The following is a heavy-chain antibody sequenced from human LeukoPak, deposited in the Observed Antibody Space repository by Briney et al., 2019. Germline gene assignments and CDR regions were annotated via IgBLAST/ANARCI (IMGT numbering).Heavy chain of an antibody. J-gene: IGHJ5*02. CDR2: IYYSGST. Sequence: PSETLSLTCTVSGGSISSYYWSWIRQPPGKGLEWIGYIYYSGSTNYNPSLKSRVTISVDTSKNQFSLKLSSVTAADTAVYYCARNPNGYDILAGYYRGNWFDPWGQGTLVTVSS. D-gene: IGHD3-9*01. CDR1: GGSISSYY. CDR3: ARNPNGYDILAGYYRGNWFDP. V-gene: IGHV4-59*01.